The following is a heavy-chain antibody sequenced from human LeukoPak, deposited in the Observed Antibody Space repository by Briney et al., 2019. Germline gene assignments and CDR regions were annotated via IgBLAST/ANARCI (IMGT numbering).Heavy chain of an antibody. CDR2: IYYSGST. Sequence: SETLSLTCTVSGGSISSSSYYWGWIRQPPGKGLEWIGSIYYSGSTYYNPSLKSRVTISVDTSKNQFSLKLSSVTAADTAVYYCARGTEYYGSGSYYSPSYYYYYMDVWGKGTTVTVSS. J-gene: IGHJ6*03. CDR3: ARGTEYYGSGSYYSPSYYYYYMDV. D-gene: IGHD3-10*01. V-gene: IGHV4-39*07. CDR1: GGSISSSSYY.